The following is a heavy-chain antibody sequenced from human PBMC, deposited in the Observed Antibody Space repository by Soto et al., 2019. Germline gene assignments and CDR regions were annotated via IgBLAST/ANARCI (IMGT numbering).Heavy chain of an antibody. J-gene: IGHJ6*02. Sequence: QVPLVQSGAEVKKPGSSVKVSCKASGGTFSSYAISWVRQAPGQGLEWMGGIIPIFGTANYAQKFQGRVTITADESTSTAYMELSSLRSEDTAVYYCARDLFPYSSSYYYYGMDVWGQGTTVTVSS. CDR3: ARDLFPYSSSYYYYGMDV. D-gene: IGHD6-6*01. CDR2: IIPIFGTA. CDR1: GGTFSSYA. V-gene: IGHV1-69*01.